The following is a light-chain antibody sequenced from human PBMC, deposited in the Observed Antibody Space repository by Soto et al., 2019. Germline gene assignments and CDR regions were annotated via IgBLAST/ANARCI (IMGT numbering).Light chain of an antibody. CDR1: QSISSY. Sequence: DIQMTQSPSSLSASVGDRVTITCRASQSISSYLNWYQQKPGKAPKLLIYAASSLQSGVPSRFSGSGSGTDFTLTISSLQPEDFATYHCRQSYSTPPTFGQGTKVEIK. V-gene: IGKV1-39*01. CDR2: AAS. CDR3: RQSYSTPPT. J-gene: IGKJ1*01.